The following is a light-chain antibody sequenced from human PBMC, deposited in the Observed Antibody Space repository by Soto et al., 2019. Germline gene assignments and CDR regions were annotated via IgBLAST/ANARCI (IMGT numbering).Light chain of an antibody. CDR2: AAS. CDR1: QSISNS. J-gene: IGKJ1*01. Sequence: DIEMTQSPSSRSASVGDRVTITCRASQSISNSLNWYRQNPGKAPELLIYAASSLQSGVPSRFSGSGSGTDFTLTISSLQPEDFATYYCQQSYSTLRTFGQATKVDIK. V-gene: IGKV1-39*01. CDR3: QQSYSTLRT.